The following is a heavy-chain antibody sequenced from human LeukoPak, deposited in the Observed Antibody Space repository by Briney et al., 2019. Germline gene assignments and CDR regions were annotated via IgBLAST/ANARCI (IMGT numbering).Heavy chain of an antibody. J-gene: IGHJ6*03. CDR1: GGSISSGGYY. D-gene: IGHD7-27*01. Sequence: SETLSLTCTVSGGSISSGGYYWSWIRQPPGKGLEWIGYIYHSGSTYYNPSLKSRVTMSVDRSKNQFSLKLSSVTAADTAVYYCAREPPNWGNYYYYMDVWGKGTTVTVSS. CDR2: IYHSGST. V-gene: IGHV4-30-2*01. CDR3: AREPPNWGNYYYYMDV.